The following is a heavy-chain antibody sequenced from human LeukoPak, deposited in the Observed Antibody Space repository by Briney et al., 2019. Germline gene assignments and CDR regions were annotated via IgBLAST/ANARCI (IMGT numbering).Heavy chain of an antibody. D-gene: IGHD5/OR15-5a*01. CDR2: IGIGDDT. J-gene: IGHJ3*02. V-gene: IGHV3-13*01. CDR1: GFTFRDYD. Sequence: GGSLRLSCAASGFTFRDYDMHWVRQAPGRGLEWVSAIGIGDDTHYPDSVKGRFTISRENAKNSMYLQMSSLRDGDTAMYYCVRGGIRVSGIDAFDIWGQGTMVTVSS. CDR3: VRGGIRVSGIDAFDI.